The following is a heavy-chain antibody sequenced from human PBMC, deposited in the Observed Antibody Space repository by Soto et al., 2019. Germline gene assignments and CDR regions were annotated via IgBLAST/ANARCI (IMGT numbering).Heavy chain of an antibody. CDR1: GFPFSFYS. V-gene: IGHV3-48*02. J-gene: IGHJ4*02. Sequence: PGGSLRLSCAASGFPFSFYSMNWVRQAPGKGLEWISYITSTSSAINYADSVRGRFTISRDNAMRSLFLHMNSLRDEDTAVYYCARGGRGGAYTHGPYYFDYWGKGGLVTVSS. CDR2: ITSTSSAI. CDR3: ARGGRGGAYTHGPYYFDY. D-gene: IGHD1-1*01.